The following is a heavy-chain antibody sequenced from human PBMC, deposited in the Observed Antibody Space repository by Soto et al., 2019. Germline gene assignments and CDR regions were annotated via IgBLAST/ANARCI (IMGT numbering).Heavy chain of an antibody. CDR2: ISGSGGST. V-gene: IGHV3-23*01. CDR3: AKLFWGLGYFDY. CDR1: GFTFSSYA. Sequence: EVQLLESGGGLVQPGGSLRLSCAASGFTFSSYAMSWVRQAPGKGLEWVSAISGSGGSTYYADSVKGRFTISRDNSKNTLYLQMKSLRAEDTAVYYCAKLFWGLGYFDYWGQGTLVTVSS. D-gene: IGHD3-16*01. J-gene: IGHJ4*02.